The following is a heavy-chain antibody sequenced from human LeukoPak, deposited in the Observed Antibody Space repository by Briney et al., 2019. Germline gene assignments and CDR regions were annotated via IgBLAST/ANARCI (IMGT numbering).Heavy chain of an antibody. CDR2: ISYDGSNT. D-gene: IGHD5-12*01. CDR3: ARDRGGGYSGYHYYYYYYGMDV. Sequence: QPGRSLRLSCAASGFTFSNYVMHWVRQAPGKGLEWVAVISYDGSNTYYADSVQGRFTISRDNSKNTLYLQMNSLRPEDSAVYFCARDRGGGYSGYHYYYYYYGMDVWGQGTTVTVSS. V-gene: IGHV3-30*04. CDR1: GFTFSNYV. J-gene: IGHJ6*02.